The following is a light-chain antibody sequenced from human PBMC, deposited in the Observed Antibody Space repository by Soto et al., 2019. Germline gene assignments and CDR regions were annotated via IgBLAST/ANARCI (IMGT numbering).Light chain of an antibody. CDR2: DAS. J-gene: IGKJ5*01. Sequence: EIVLTQSPATLSLSPGERATLSCRASQSISSYLAWYQQKPGQVPRLLIYDASNRATGVPARFSGSGSGTDFTLTIGSLEPEDSALYYCQQWKNWPPITFGQGTRREIK. CDR1: QSISSY. CDR3: QQWKNWPPIT. V-gene: IGKV3-11*01.